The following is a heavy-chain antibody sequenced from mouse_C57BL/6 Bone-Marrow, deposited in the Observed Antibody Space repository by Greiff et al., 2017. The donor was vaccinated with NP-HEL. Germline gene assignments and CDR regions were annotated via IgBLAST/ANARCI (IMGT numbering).Heavy chain of an antibody. CDR2: IHPNSGST. D-gene: IGHD1-1*01. V-gene: IGHV1-64*01. Sequence: QVQLQHPGAELVKPGASVKLSCKASGYTFTSYWMHWVKQRPGQGLEWIGMIHPNSGSTNYNEKFKSKATLTVDKSSSTAYMQLSSLTSEDSAVYYCARREVVNWYFDVWGTGTTVTVSS. CDR1: GYTFTSYW. CDR3: ARREVVNWYFDV. J-gene: IGHJ1*03.